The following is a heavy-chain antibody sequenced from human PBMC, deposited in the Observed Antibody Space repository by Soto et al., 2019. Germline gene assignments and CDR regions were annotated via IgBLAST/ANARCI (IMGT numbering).Heavy chain of an antibody. CDR1: GFTFSGHV. V-gene: IGHV3-23*01. D-gene: IGHD2-21*02. Sequence: EVQLLESGGGLVQPGGSLRLSCVASGFTFSGHVMSWVRQAPGKGLEWISIISGSGGSTYYADSVKGRFTISRDNSNNTLYLQMHRLTAAHTAVYYCAKNGCGGDCYSSVAGNWFDPWGQGTLVTVSS. CDR3: AKNGCGGDCYSSVAGNWFDP. J-gene: IGHJ5*02. CDR2: ISGSGGST.